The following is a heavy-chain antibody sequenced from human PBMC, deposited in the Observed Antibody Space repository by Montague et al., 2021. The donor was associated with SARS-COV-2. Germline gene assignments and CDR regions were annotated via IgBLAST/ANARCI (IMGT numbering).Heavy chain of an antibody. CDR2: IYYSGSI. Sequence: SETLSLTCTVSGGSMTDHYWYWIRQPPGKGLEWLAYIYYSGSINSNSSXXSQVSMSVDTSKNQISLKLTSVTAADSAVDDCARAVSVRRAVTWFDPWGQGTMVTVSS. D-gene: IGHD3-10*01. V-gene: IGHV4-59*11. CDR3: ARAVSVRRAVTWFDP. J-gene: IGHJ5*02. CDR1: GGSMTDHY.